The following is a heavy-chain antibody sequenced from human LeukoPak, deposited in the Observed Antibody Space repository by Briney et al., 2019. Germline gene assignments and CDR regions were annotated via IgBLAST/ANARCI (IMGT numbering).Heavy chain of an antibody. D-gene: IGHD3-10*01. Sequence: ASVKVSCKASRDTFTSYDINWVRQATGQGLEWMGWMNPNSGNTGYAQKFQGRVTMSRNTSISTAYMELSSLRSEDTAVYYCARDPPPGDYYYYYYMDVWGKGTTVTVSS. V-gene: IGHV1-8*01. J-gene: IGHJ6*03. CDR2: MNPNSGNT. CDR3: ARDPPPGDYYYYYYMDV. CDR1: RDTFTSYD.